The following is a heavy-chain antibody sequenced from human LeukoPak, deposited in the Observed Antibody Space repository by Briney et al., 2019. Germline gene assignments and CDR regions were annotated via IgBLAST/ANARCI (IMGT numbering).Heavy chain of an antibody. D-gene: IGHD5-18*01. J-gene: IGHJ4*02. CDR1: GSTFSDYY. CDR3: ARLYRYGSLYFDY. V-gene: IGHV3-11*01. Sequence: GGSLRLSCAASGSTFSDYYMSWIRQAPGKGLEWVSYISSSGSTIYYADSVKGRFTISRDNAKNSLYLQMNSLRAEDTAVYYCARLYRYGSLYFDYWGQGTLVTVSS. CDR2: ISSSGSTI.